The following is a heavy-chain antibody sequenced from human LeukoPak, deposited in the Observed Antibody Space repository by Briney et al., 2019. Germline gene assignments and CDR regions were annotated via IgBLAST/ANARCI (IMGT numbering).Heavy chain of an antibody. CDR1: GFTFSSYG. V-gene: IGHV3-30*18. CDR3: AKDDGDYVELPVDYFDY. J-gene: IGHJ4*02. Sequence: PGGSLRLSCAASGFTFSSYGMHRVRQAPGKGLEWVAVISYDGSNKYYADSVKGRFTISRDNSKNTLYLQMNSLRAEDTAVYYCAKDDGDYVELPVDYFDYGGQGTLVTAS. CDR2: ISYDGSNK. D-gene: IGHD4-17*01.